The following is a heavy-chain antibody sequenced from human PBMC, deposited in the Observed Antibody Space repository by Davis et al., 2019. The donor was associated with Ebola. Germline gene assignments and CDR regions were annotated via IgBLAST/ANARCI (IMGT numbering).Heavy chain of an antibody. D-gene: IGHD3-10*01. CDR1: GFTFGRYE. CDR3: ARAGLLWFWELLARYYYYGMDV. V-gene: IGHV3-48*03. CDR2: ISSSGSTI. Sequence: GSLSPYCAASGFTFGRYEMNWVRQAPGKGLEWGSYISSSGSTIYYADSVKGRFTISGDNAKNSLYLQMNSLRAEDTAVYYCARAGLLWFWELLARYYYYGMDVWGQGTTVTVSS. J-gene: IGHJ6*02.